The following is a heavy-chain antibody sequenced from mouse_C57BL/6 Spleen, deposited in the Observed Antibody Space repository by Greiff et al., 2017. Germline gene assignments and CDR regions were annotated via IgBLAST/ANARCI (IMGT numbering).Heavy chain of an antibody. J-gene: IGHJ1*03. CDR1: GFTFSSYG. V-gene: IGHV5-6*01. CDR3: ARHTYYSNSGGWYIDV. CDR2: ISSGGSYT. Sequence: EVQLVESGGDLVKPGGSLKLSCAASGFTFSSYGMSWVRQTPDKRLEWVATISSGGSYTYYPDSVKGRFTISRDNAKNTLYLQMSSLKSEDTAMYYCARHTYYSNSGGWYIDVWGTGTTVTVSS. D-gene: IGHD2-5*01.